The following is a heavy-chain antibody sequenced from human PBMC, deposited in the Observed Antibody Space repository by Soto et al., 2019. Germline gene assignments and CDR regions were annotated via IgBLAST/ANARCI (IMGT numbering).Heavy chain of an antibody. CDR2: MNPNSGNT. J-gene: IGHJ6*02. Sequence: ASVKVSCKASGDTFTSYDINWVRQATGQGREWMGWMNPNSGNTGYAQKFQGRGTMTRNTSISTAYMELSSLRSEDTAVYYCARGLTYYDFWSGYTRPYYYGMDVWGQGTTVTVSS. CDR1: GDTFTSYD. V-gene: IGHV1-8*01. D-gene: IGHD3-3*01. CDR3: ARGLTYYDFWSGYTRPYYYGMDV.